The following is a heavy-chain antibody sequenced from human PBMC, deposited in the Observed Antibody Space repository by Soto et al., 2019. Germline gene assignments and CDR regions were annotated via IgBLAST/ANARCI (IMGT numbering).Heavy chain of an antibody. Sequence: PVWSLRLSCAASGFTFTDYALSCVRQAPGMGLEWVATISGIGGSTYVADSVKGRPSISRDNSKNTVSLLMNSLRAEDTAVYFCARGSSGYISSWYYFDYWGRGTLVTVSS. CDR2: ISGIGGST. CDR3: ARGSSGYISSWYYFDY. CDR1: GFTFTDYA. D-gene: IGHD6-13*01. J-gene: IGHJ4*02. V-gene: IGHV3-23*01.